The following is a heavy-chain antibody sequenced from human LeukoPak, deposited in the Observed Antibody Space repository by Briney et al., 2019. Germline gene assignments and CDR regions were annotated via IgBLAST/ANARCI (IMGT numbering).Heavy chain of an antibody. J-gene: IGHJ6*03. CDR1: GFTFNNYG. V-gene: IGHV3-30*02. CDR2: IRYDGSNK. CDR3: AKDTPLRGSGHYYLDV. D-gene: IGHD3-10*01. Sequence: PGGSLRLSCAASGFTFNNYGMHWVRQAPGKGLEWVAFIRYDGSNKNYADSVKGRFTISRDNSKNTLYLQLNSLSAEDTAVYYCAKDTPLRGSGHYYLDVWGKGTTVTVSS.